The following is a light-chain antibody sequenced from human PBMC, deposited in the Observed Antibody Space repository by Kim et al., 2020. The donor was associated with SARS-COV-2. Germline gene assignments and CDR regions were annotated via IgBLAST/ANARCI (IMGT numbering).Light chain of an antibody. J-gene: IGLJ1*01. V-gene: IGLV1-40*01. CDR1: SSNIGAGYD. CDR3: QSYDSSLSGYV. CDR2: GNS. Sequence: QSVLTQPPSVSGAPGQRVTISCTGSSSNIGAGYDVHWYQQLPGTAPKLLIYGNSNRPSGVPDRFSGSKSGTSASLAITGLQAVDEADYYCQSYDSSLSGYVFGTGTKVTVL.